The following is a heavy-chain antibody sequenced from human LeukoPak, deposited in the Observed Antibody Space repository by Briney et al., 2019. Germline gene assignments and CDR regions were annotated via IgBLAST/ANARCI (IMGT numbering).Heavy chain of an antibody. CDR1: GFTVSSNY. CDR3: ARGTVLLWFGGNWFDP. D-gene: IGHD3-10*01. V-gene: IGHV3-66*01. J-gene: IGHJ5*02. CDR2: IYSGGST. Sequence: GSLRLSCAASGFTVSSNYMSWVRQAPGKGLEWVSVIYSGGSTYYADSVKGRFTISRDNAKNSLYLQMNSLRAEDTAVYYCARGTVLLWFGGNWFDPWGQGTLVTVSS.